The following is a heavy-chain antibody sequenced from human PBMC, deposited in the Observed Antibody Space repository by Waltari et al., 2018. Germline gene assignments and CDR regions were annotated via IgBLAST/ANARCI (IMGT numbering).Heavy chain of an antibody. J-gene: IGHJ4*02. CDR1: GFTFSDFY. D-gene: IGHD2-15*01. V-gene: IGHV3-11*01. CDR2: ISSSGSDR. CDR3: TRSRRWYFFDS. Sequence: QVQLVDSGGGLVKPGGSLRLSCEASGFTFSDFYMTWLRQAPGKGLEWVSYISSSGSDRYYADSVKGRFTISRDNAKKSLYLQMNSLRAEDTAVYYCTRSRRWYFFDSWGQGTLVTISS.